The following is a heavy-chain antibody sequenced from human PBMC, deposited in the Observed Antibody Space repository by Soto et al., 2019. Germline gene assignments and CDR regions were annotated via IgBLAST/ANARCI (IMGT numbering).Heavy chain of an antibody. CDR2: ISGYNDNT. D-gene: IGHD2-2*01. CDR1: GYIFSNFG. Sequence: QIQLEQSRPELRKPGASVKVSCQASGYIFSNFGISWVRQAPGQGLEWMGWISGYNDNTNYAQKFQDRLRMTTDISTGTAYMELTTLRSEDTAVYYCAKDASSWFYYFYGMDVWGQGTTVTVSS. CDR3: AKDASSWFYYFYGMDV. V-gene: IGHV1-18*01. J-gene: IGHJ6*02.